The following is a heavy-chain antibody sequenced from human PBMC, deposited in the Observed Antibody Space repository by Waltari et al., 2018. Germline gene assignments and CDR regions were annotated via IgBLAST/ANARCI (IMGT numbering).Heavy chain of an antibody. CDR3: AKGGSYDFWSGHNWFDP. CDR1: GFTFSSYG. J-gene: IGHJ5*02. D-gene: IGHD3-3*01. V-gene: IGHV3-30*02. Sequence: QVQLVESGGGVVQPGGSLRLSCAASGFTFSSYGMHWVRQAPGKGLEWVAFIRYDGSNKYYADSVKGRFTISRDNSKNTLYLQMNSLRAEDTAVYYCAKGGSYDFWSGHNWFDPWGQGTLVTVSS. CDR2: IRYDGSNK.